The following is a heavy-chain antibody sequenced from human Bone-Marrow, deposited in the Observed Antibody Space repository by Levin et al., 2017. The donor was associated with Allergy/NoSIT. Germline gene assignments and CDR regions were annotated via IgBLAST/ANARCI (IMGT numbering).Heavy chain of an antibody. CDR2: INPNSGGT. V-gene: IGHV1-2*06. CDR1: GYTFTGYY. CDR3: ARDLQPNDYGDPWFDP. Sequence: HGESLKISCKASGYTFTGYYMHWVRQAPGQGLEWMGRINPNSGGTNYAQKFQGRVTMTRDTSISTAYMELSRLRSDDTAVYYCARDLQPNDYGDPWFDPWGQGTLVTVSS. D-gene: IGHD4-17*01. J-gene: IGHJ5*02.